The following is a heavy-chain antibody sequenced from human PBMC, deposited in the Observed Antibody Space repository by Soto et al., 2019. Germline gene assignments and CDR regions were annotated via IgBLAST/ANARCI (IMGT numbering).Heavy chain of an antibody. D-gene: IGHD6-19*01. CDR1: GFSLSDYY. CDR2: ISCSGGTI. V-gene: IGHV3-11*01. J-gene: IGHJ4*02. Sequence: QVQLVESGGGLVRTGGSLRLSCAASGFSLSDYYMTWIRQPPGKGLEWVSYISCSGGTINYAESVKGRFTVSKDNAKNSLYLQMNSLRAEDTAVYYCARDRTTGWSPLDYWGQGTLVTVSS. CDR3: ARDRTTGWSPLDY.